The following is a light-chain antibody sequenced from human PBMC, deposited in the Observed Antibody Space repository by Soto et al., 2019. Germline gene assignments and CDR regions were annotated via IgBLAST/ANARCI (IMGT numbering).Light chain of an antibody. Sequence: LTQPPSASGSPGQSVAISCTGASSDVGGYNYVSWYQQHPGKAPKLMIYEVNKRPSGVPDRFSGSKSGNTASLTVSGLQAEDEADYYCSSYAGSSNVFGTGTKVTVL. J-gene: IGLJ1*01. CDR1: SSDVGGYNY. V-gene: IGLV2-8*01. CDR2: EVN. CDR3: SSYAGSSNV.